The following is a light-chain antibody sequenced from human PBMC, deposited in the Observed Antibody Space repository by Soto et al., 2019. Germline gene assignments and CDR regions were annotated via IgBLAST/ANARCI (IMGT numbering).Light chain of an antibody. Sequence: QSVLTQPPSASGTPGQRVTISCSGSSSNIGSNYVYWYQQLPGTAPKLLIYSNNQRPSGVPDRFSGSKSGTSASLAISGLRSEDEADYYCAAWDDSLSGFYVFGPGTKVNV. CDR3: AAWDDSLSGFYV. J-gene: IGLJ1*01. CDR1: SSNIGSNY. CDR2: SNN. V-gene: IGLV1-47*02.